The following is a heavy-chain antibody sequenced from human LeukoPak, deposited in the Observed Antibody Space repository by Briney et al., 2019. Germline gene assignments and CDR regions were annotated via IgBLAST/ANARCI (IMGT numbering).Heavy chain of an antibody. CDR1: GFTFSSYA. CDR3: AREEHRLAEAGTSAFDL. D-gene: IGHD6-13*01. CDR2: ISSSGGST. V-gene: IGHV3-23*01. J-gene: IGHJ3*01. Sequence: GGSLRLSCAASGFTFSSYAMSWVRQAPGKGLEWVSAISSSGGSTYYADSVKGRFTISRDNARNTVYLQMSSLRVEDTAIYFCAREEHRLAEAGTSAFDLGGQGTLVTVSP.